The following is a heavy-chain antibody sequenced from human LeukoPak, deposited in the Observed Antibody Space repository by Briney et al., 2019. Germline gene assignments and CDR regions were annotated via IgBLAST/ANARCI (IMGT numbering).Heavy chain of an antibody. V-gene: IGHV1-46*01. J-gene: IGHJ4*02. Sequence: APVKASCKASGYTFTTIYIHWVGSAPRHGLEWMGIINPSGGSTSYAQKFQGRVTMTRDTSTSTVYMELSSLRSEDTAVYYCARASSGGDYVWYFDYWGQGTLVTVSS. CDR3: ARASSGGDYVWYFDY. CDR2: INPSGGST. D-gene: IGHD4-17*01. CDR1: GYTFTTIY.